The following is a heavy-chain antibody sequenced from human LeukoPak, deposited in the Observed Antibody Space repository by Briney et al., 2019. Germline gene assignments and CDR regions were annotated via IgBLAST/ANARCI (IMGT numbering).Heavy chain of an antibody. D-gene: IGHD6-19*01. CDR2: INPNSGDT. V-gene: IGHV1-2*02. Sequence: ASVKVSCKASGYTFTDYYIHWVRQAPGQGLEWMGWINPNSGDTSYAQKFQGRVTMTRDTSISTAYMELSSLTSVDTAVYYCAKIVAVAGTRCLDPWGQGTLVTVSS. J-gene: IGHJ5*02. CDR1: GYTFTDYY. CDR3: AKIVAVAGTRCLDP.